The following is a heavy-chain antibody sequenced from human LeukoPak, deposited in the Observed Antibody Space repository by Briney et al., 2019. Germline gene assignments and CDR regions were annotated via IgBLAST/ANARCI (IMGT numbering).Heavy chain of an antibody. D-gene: IGHD2-15*01. J-gene: IGHJ4*02. CDR1: GFTFSYYW. V-gene: IGHV3-7*05. CDR2: IKQDGRER. Sequence: GGSLRLSCAASGFTFSYYWIGWVRQAPGKGLEWVANIKQDGRERHYVDSVRGRFTLSRDNSKDSLYLQVNSLRAEDTAVYHCARDSGGGSCFYFDNWGLGTLVTVSS. CDR3: ARDSGGGSCFYFDN.